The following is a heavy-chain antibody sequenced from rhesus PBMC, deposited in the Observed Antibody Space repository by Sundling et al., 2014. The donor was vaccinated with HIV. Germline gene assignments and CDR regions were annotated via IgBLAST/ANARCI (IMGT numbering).Heavy chain of an antibody. CDR2: IHGTGGST. CDR1: GGSISSSY. J-gene: IGHJ4*01. V-gene: IGHV4-169*01. Sequence: QLQLQESGPGLVKPSETLSVTCAVSGGSISSSYWSWIRQAPGKGLEWIGYIHGTGGSTNYNPSLKSRVTLSVDTSKNQFSLKLNSVTAADTAVYYCARGSYLDWLLPHFDYWGQGVLVTVSS. D-gene: IGHD3-3*01. CDR3: ARGSYLDWLLPHFDY.